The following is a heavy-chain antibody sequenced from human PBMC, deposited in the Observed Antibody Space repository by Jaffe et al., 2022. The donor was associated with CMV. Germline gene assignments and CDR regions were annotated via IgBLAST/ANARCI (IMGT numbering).Heavy chain of an antibody. Sequence: QVQLVQSGAEMKKPGASVKVSCKASGYTFIDHYIQWVRQVPGQRLEWMGWINPNSGDTNYGQKFQGRVTVTRDTAISTSYLELRRLKPDDTAVYYCAGYYGYNWGQGTLVTVSS. J-gene: IGHJ4*02. V-gene: IGHV1-2*02. CDR3: AGYYGYN. CDR1: GYTFIDHY. CDR2: INPNSGDT. D-gene: IGHD3-3*01.